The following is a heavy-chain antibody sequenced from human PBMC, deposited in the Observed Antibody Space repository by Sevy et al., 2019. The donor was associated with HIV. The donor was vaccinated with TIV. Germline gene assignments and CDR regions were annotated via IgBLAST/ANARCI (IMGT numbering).Heavy chain of an antibody. V-gene: IGHV1-69*13. Sequence: ASVKVSCKASGGTFSSYAISWVRQAPGQGLAWMGGIIPIFGTANYAQKFQGRVTITADESTSTAYMELSSLRSEDTAVYYCARADIVGATIPAFDYWGQGTLVTVSS. CDR2: IIPIFGTA. D-gene: IGHD1-26*01. CDR1: GGTFSSYA. CDR3: ARADIVGATIPAFDY. J-gene: IGHJ4*02.